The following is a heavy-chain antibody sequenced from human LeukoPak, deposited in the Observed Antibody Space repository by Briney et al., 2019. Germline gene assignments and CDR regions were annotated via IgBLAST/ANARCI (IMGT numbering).Heavy chain of an antibody. J-gene: IGHJ6*02. CDR3: AREGVVVTGATYYYYGMDV. D-gene: IGHD2-21*02. Sequence: ASVTVSCKASGYTFTIYYMHWVRQAPGQGLEWMGIINPSGGSTSYAQKFQGRVTMTRDTSTSTVYMELSSLRSEDTAVYYCAREGVVVTGATYYYYGMDVWGQGTTVTVSS. V-gene: IGHV1-46*01. CDR1: GYTFTIYY. CDR2: INPSGGST.